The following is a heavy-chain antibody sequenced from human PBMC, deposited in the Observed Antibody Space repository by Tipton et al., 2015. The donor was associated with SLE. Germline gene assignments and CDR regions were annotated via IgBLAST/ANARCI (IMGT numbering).Heavy chain of an antibody. CDR1: GGSISSGSYY. D-gene: IGHD3-10*01. CDR3: ARGRRGWYFDL. CDR2: IYTSGST. J-gene: IGHJ2*01. V-gene: IGHV4-61*02. Sequence: TLSLTCTVPGGSISSGSYYWSWIRQPAGKGLEWIGRIYTSGSTNYNPSLKSRVTISVDTSKNQFSLKLSSVTAADTAVYYCARGRRGWYFDLWGRGTLVTVSS.